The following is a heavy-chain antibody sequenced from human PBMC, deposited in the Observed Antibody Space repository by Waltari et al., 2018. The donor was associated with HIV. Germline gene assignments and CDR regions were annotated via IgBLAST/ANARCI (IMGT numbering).Heavy chain of an antibody. J-gene: IGHJ5*02. CDR1: GGSISSGSYY. Sequence: QVQLQESGPGLVKPSQTLSLTCTVSGGSISSGSYYWSWIRQPAGKGLEWIGRIYTSGGTNDNPSLNSRVTISVDTSKNQCSLKLSSVTAADTAVYYCASGIAGTSFAPWGQGTLVTVSS. CDR2: IYTSGGT. CDR3: ASGIAGTSFAP. D-gene: IGHD1-7*01. V-gene: IGHV4-61*02.